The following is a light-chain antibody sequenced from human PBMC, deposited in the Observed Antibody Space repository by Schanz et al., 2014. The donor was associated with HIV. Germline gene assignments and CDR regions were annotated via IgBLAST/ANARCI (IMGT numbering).Light chain of an antibody. Sequence: PGGSATLSCRASQRLHSAYLAWYQHKPGQPPRLVIYATSTRAAGISDRFSGTGSGTDFTLTISSLEPEDFAVYYCQYFGNSGGTFGGGTKVEIK. CDR1: QRLHSAY. CDR2: ATS. V-gene: IGKV3-20*01. J-gene: IGKJ4*01. CDR3: QYFGNSGGT.